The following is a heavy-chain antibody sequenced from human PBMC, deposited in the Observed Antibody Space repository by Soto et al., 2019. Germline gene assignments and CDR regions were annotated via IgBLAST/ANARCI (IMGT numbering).Heavy chain of an antibody. Sequence: ASVKVSCKASGYTFTSYGISWVRQAPGQGLEWMGWISAYNGNTNYAQRLQGRVTMTTDTSTSTAYMELRSLRSDDTAVYYCARGGDFWSGYYGNFDYWGQGTLVTVSS. CDR1: GYTFTSYG. V-gene: IGHV1-18*01. J-gene: IGHJ4*02. CDR3: ARGGDFWSGYYGNFDY. D-gene: IGHD3-3*01. CDR2: ISAYNGNT.